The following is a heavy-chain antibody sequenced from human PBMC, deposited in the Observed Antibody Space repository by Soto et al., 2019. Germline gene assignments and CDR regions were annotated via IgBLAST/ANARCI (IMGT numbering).Heavy chain of an antibody. J-gene: IGHJ4*02. CDR2: IYYSGST. D-gene: IGHD1-7*01. CDR3: ARAIGRGHRTGTTSN. Sequence: SETLSLTCTVSGGSVSSGSYYWSWIRQPPGKGLEWIGYIYYSGSTNYNPSLKSRVTISVDTSKNQFSLKLSSVTAADTAVYYCARAIGRGHRTGTTSNWGQGTLVTVSS. CDR1: GGSVSSGSYY. V-gene: IGHV4-61*01.